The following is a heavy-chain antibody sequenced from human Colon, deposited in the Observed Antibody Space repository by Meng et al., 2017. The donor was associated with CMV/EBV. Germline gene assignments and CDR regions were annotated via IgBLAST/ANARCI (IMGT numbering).Heavy chain of an antibody. Sequence: QGRRLQTRGGMREPGATVKVSCKAAGYIFTGCLSHWVRQAPGQGGEWMGWINPYCGDTIYAQKFEVGVTMNRDASITTAYLELSSLRSDDSAVYYCGTFGGDFDYWGQGTLVTVSS. D-gene: IGHD3-3*01. CDR1: GYIFTGCL. V-gene: IGHV1-2*02. CDR3: GTFGGDFDY. J-gene: IGHJ4*02. CDR2: INPYCGDT.